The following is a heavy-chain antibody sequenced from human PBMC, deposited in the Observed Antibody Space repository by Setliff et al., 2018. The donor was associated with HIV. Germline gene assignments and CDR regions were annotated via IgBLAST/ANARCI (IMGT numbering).Heavy chain of an antibody. Sequence: ASVKVSCKASGYTFTSYGISWVRQAPGQGLEWMGWISAYNGNTNYAQKLQGRVTMITDTSTSTAYMELRSLRSDDTAVYYCAREGIERYQYYNFWSGYYTPDYWGQGTLVTVSS. CDR1: GYTFTSYG. V-gene: IGHV1-18*01. CDR3: AREGIERYQYYNFWSGYYTPDY. J-gene: IGHJ4*02. D-gene: IGHD3-3*01. CDR2: ISAYNGNT.